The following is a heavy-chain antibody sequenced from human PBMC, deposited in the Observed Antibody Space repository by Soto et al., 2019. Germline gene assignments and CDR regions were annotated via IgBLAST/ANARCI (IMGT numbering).Heavy chain of an antibody. CDR2: ITWDAGSA. Sequence: EVQLVESGGGLVQPGGSLRLSCAASGFTFSSYDMHWVRQAPGKGLEWVSLITWDAGSAFYADSVRGRFTISRDNSKNSLYLQMNSLRTEDSALYYCAKEKDRIFDYWGRGTPVTVSS. CDR3: AKEKDRIFDY. CDR1: GFTFSSYD. J-gene: IGHJ4*02. V-gene: IGHV3-43D*04.